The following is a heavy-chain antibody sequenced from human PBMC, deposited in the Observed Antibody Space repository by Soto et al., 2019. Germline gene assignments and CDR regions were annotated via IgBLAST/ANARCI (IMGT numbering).Heavy chain of an antibody. D-gene: IGHD6-19*01. CDR2: ISSSGGST. CDR1: GFIFSNYA. Sequence: EVQLLESGGGLVQPGGSLRLSCAASGFIFSNYAMSWVRQAPGKGLEWVSGISSSGGSTYYADSVKGRFTISRDNSKNTLVLQKNSLRAEDTDVYYCAKDLFIEVAYFDNWGQGTLVTVSS. J-gene: IGHJ4*02. V-gene: IGHV3-23*01. CDR3: AKDLFIEVAYFDN.